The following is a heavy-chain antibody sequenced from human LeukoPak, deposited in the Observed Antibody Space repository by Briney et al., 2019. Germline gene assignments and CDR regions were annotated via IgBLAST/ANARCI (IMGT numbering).Heavy chain of an antibody. Sequence: ASVKVSCKASGDTFSRYAISWVRRAPGQGLKWMGGIIPIFGTADYAQKFQGRVTITADESTSTAYMELSSLRSEDTAVYYCATLTPDYYGSGSYFLVDVWGQGTTVTVSS. CDR3: ATLTPDYYGSGSYFLVDV. D-gene: IGHD3-10*01. J-gene: IGHJ6*02. CDR1: GDTFSRYA. CDR2: IIPIFGTA. V-gene: IGHV1-69*01.